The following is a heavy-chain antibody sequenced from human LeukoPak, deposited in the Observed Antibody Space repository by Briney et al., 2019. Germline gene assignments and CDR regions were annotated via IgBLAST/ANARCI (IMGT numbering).Heavy chain of an antibody. D-gene: IGHD6-13*01. CDR1: GRSFSGYY. J-gene: IGHJ6*02. CDR3: ARPYSSSWYLRRAYYYYGMDV. CDR2: INHSGST. Sequence: SETLSLTCAVYGRSFSGYYWSWIRQPPGKGLEWIGEINHSGSTNYNPSLKSRVTISVDTSKNQFSLKLSSVTAADTAVYYCARPYSSSWYLRRAYYYYGMDVWGQGTTVTVSS. V-gene: IGHV4-34*01.